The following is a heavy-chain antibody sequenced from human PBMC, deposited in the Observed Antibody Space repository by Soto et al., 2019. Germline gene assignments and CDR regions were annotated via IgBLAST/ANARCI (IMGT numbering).Heavy chain of an antibody. CDR1: GGSISSGGYY. D-gene: IGHD3-22*01. Sequence: SETLSLTCTVSGGSISSGGYYWSWIRQHPGKGLEWVGYIYCSGSTYYNPSLKSRVTISVDTSKNQFSLKLSSVTAADTAVYYCARGGYYYGSSGYSEYFQHWGQGTLVTVSS. J-gene: IGHJ1*01. V-gene: IGHV4-31*03. CDR3: ARGGYYYGSSGYSEYFQH. CDR2: IYCSGST.